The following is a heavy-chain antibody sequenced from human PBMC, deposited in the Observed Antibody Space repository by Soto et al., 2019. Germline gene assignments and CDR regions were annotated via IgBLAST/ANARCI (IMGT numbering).Heavy chain of an antibody. D-gene: IGHD1-26*01. Sequence: QVQLVESGGGLVEPGGSLRLSCAVSGFTFSDYYMSWLRQAPGKGLAWVAYISSSGSNTNYADSVKGRFTISRDNADNSLYLQMNSLRAEDTAVYYCARYCTSTATNCYSAYWGQGALVTVSS. CDR1: GFTFSDYY. CDR2: ISSSGSNT. V-gene: IGHV3-11*05. CDR3: ARYCTSTATNCYSAY. J-gene: IGHJ4*02.